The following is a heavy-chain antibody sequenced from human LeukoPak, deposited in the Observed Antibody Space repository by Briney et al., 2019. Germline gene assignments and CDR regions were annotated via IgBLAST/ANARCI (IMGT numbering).Heavy chain of an antibody. CDR3: ASSSSSWYRFHDAFDI. V-gene: IGHV4-39*01. CDR1: GGSISSSSYH. J-gene: IGHJ3*02. Sequence: SETLSLTCTVSGGSISSSSYHWGWIRQPPGKGLEWIGSIYYSGSTYYNPSLKSRVTISVDTSKNQFSLKLSSVTAADTAVYYCASSSSSWYRFHDAFDIWGQGTTVTVSS. D-gene: IGHD6-13*01. CDR2: IYYSGST.